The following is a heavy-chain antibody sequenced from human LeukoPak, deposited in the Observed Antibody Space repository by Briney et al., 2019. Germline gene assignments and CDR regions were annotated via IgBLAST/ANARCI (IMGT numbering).Heavy chain of an antibody. J-gene: IGHJ6*03. V-gene: IGHV4-61*08. CDR3: ARAKSDIVVVPAAQSKGSYYYYYMDV. CDR1: GGSISSGGYY. Sequence: PSETLSLTCAVSGGSISSGGYYWSWIRQHPGKGLEWIGYIYYSGSTNYNPSLKSRVTISVDTSKNQFSLKLSSVTAADTAVYYCARAKSDIVVVPAAQSKGSYYYYYMDVWGKGTTVTVSS. CDR2: IYYSGST. D-gene: IGHD2-2*01.